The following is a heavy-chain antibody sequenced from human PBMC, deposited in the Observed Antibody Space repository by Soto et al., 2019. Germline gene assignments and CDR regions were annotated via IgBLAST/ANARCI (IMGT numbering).Heavy chain of an antibody. V-gene: IGHV4-59*01. CDR2: IYYSGST. CDR3: AREGVSSSWYDYYGMDV. J-gene: IGHJ6*02. CDR1: GGSISSYY. Sequence: SETLSLTCTVSGGSISSYYWSWIRQPPGKGLEWIGYIYYSGSTNYNPSLKSRVTISVDTSKNQFSLKLSSVTAADTAVYYCAREGVSSSWYDYYGMDVWGQGTTVTVSS. D-gene: IGHD6-13*01.